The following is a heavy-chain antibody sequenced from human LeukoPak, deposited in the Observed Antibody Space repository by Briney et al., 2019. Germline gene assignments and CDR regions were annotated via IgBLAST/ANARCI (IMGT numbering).Heavy chain of an antibody. J-gene: IGHJ4*02. V-gene: IGHV4-34*01. CDR1: GGSFSGYY. CDR2: INHSGSA. D-gene: IGHD3-3*01. CDR3: ARGISGGSFYLDH. Sequence: PETLSLTCAVYGGSFSGYYWSWIRQPPGKGLEWIGEINHSGSANYNPSLKSRVTISVDTSKNQFSLKLSSVTAADTAVYYCARGISGGSFYLDHWGQGTLVTVSS.